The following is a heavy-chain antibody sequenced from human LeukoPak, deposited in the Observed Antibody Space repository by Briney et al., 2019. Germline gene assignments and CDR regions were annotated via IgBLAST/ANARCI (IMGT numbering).Heavy chain of an antibody. CDR3: ARVNRVLRSLDY. CDR1: GYTFTSYF. Sequence: ASVKVSCKASGYTFTSYFMHWVRQAPGQGLEWMGIINPSGDTTTYARKFQGRVTLTRDTSTSTVYMELSSLRSEDTAVYFCARVNRVLRSLDYWGQGTLVTVSS. V-gene: IGHV1-46*01. D-gene: IGHD4/OR15-4a*01. J-gene: IGHJ4*02. CDR2: INPSGDTT.